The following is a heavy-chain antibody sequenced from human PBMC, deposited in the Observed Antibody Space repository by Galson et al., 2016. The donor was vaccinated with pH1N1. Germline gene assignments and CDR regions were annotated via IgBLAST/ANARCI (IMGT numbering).Heavy chain of an antibody. V-gene: IGHV3-73*01. CDR2: IRGKAKNYAT. CDR3: AIGRRPDYYYGMDV. D-gene: IGHD2-2*01. Sequence: SLRLSCAASGFTFKNYAMHWFRQASGKGLEWVGHIRGKAKNYATAYAASVKGRFTFSRDDSNNRAFLQMNNLRPEDTAMYYCAIGRRPDYYYGMDVWGQGTTVTVSS. CDR1: GFTFKNYA. J-gene: IGHJ6*02.